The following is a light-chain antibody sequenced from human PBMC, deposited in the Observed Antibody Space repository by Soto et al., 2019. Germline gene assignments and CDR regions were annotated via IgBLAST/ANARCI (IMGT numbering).Light chain of an antibody. J-gene: IGKJ5*01. CDR3: QYHGSSPIT. CDR1: QSVSATY. V-gene: IGKV3-20*01. CDR2: GAS. Sequence: EIVLTQSPGTLSLSPGERATLTCRASQSVSATYLAWYQQKPGQAPRLLISGASTRATGIPDRFSGSGSGTDFTLTISRLEPEDFALFYCQYHGSSPITFGQGTRLEI.